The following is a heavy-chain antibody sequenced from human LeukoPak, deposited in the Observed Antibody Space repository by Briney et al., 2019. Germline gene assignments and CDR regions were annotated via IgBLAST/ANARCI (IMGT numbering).Heavy chain of an antibody. CDR2: ISTSSTYI. J-gene: IGHJ4*02. V-gene: IGHV3-21*01. CDR3: ARSSQRGNSGYEVLDY. Sequence: GGSLRLSCATSGFSFSSYSINWVRQAPGKGLEWVSSISTSSTYIYYADSLKGRFSISRDNAKNSLSLQMNCLRAEDTAIYYCARSSQRGNSGYEVLDYWGQGTLVTVSS. D-gene: IGHD5-12*01. CDR1: GFSFSSYS.